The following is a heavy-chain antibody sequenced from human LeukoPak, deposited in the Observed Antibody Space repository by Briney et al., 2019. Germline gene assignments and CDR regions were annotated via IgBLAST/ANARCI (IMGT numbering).Heavy chain of an antibody. CDR1: GFTFSDYY. Sequence: GGSLRLSCPASGFTFSDYYMSWIRQAPGKGLEWVSYISSSGSYTNYADSVKGRFTISRDNAKNSLYLQMNSLRAEDTAVYYCARGRGDCSSTSCYVSVYFDYWGQGTLVTISS. CDR3: ARGRGDCSSTSCYVSVYFDY. J-gene: IGHJ4*02. V-gene: IGHV3-11*06. CDR2: ISSSGSYT. D-gene: IGHD2-2*01.